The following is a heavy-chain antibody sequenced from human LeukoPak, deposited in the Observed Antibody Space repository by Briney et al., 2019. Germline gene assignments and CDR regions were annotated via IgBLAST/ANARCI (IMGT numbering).Heavy chain of an antibody. CDR2: LYHSGIT. D-gene: IGHD3-22*01. J-gene: IGHJ4*02. Sequence: KPSETLSLTCAVYGGSFSGYYWSWIRQPPGKGLEYIGSLYHSGITYYNPSLKSRVTISGDTSKNQFSLKLSSVTAADTAVYFCARHYSDSSGLDYWGQGTLVTVSS. CDR1: GGSFSGYY. V-gene: IGHV4-34*01. CDR3: ARHYSDSSGLDY.